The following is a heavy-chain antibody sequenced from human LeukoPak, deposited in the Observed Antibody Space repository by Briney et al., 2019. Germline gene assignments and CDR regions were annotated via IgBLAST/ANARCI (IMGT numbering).Heavy chain of an antibody. D-gene: IGHD6-13*01. CDR1: GFTFSSYA. CDR3: ARDHMKAAAASPNWFDP. V-gene: IGHV3-30-3*01. J-gene: IGHJ5*02. Sequence: PGGSLRLSCAASGFTFSSYAMHWVRQAPGKGLEWVAVISYDGSNKYYADSVKGRFTISRDNSKYTLYLQMNSLRAEDTAVYYCARDHMKAAAASPNWFDPWGQGTLVTVSS. CDR2: ISYDGSNK.